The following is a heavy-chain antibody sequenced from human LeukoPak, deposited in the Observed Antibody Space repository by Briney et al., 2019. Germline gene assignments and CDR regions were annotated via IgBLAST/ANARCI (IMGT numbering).Heavy chain of an antibody. Sequence: ASVKVSCKASGYTFNGYYMHWVRQAPGHGLEWTGRINPNSGGTDYAQKFQGRVTMTSDTSISTAYMELSSLRSDDTAVYYCARDPPVVEIATRISDYWGQGTLVTVSS. D-gene: IGHD5-24*01. V-gene: IGHV1-2*02. CDR3: ARDPPVVEIATRISDY. CDR1: GYTFNGYY. J-gene: IGHJ4*02. CDR2: INPNSGGT.